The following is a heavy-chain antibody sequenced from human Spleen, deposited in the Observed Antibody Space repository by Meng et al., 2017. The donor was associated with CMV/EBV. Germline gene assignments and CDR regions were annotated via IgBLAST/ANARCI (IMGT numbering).Heavy chain of an antibody. CDR3: ARGRQQLGRYFDY. V-gene: IGHV4-34*01. CDR1: GGSFSGYY. Sequence: QGQLQQGGAGLLKPSETLSLTCAVYGGSFSGYYWSWIRQPPGKGLEWIGEINHSGSTNYNPSLKSRVTISVDTSKNQFSLKLSSVTAADTAVYYCARGRQQLGRYFDYWGQGTLVTVSS. CDR2: INHSGST. J-gene: IGHJ4*02. D-gene: IGHD6-13*01.